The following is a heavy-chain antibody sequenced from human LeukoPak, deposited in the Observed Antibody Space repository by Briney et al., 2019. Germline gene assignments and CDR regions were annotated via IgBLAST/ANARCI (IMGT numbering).Heavy chain of an antibody. CDR2: IFYSGRT. D-gene: IGHD3-22*01. CDR3: ARHWYYDSSPMIDY. J-gene: IGHJ4*02. Sequence: PSETLSLTCTVSGGSISSSRSYWGWIRQPPGKGLEWIGSIFYSGRTYYSPSLKSRVTISLDTSKNQFSLKLSSVTAADTAVYYCARHWYYDSSPMIDYWGQGTLVTVSS. V-gene: IGHV4-39*07. CDR1: GGSISSSRSY.